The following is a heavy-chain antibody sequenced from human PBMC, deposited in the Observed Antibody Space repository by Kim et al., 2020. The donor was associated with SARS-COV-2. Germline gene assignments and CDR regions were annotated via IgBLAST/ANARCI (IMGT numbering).Heavy chain of an antibody. J-gene: IGHJ3*02. D-gene: IGHD2-2*01. CDR2: ISSSSSYI. V-gene: IGHV3-21*01. Sequence: GGSLRLSCAASGFTFSSYSMNWVRQAPGKGLEWVSSISSSSSYIYYADSVKGRFTISRDNAKNSLYLQMNSLRAEDTAVYYCARSGGSSTSSYHPGAFDIWGQGTMVTVSS. CDR3: ARSGGSSTSSYHPGAFDI. CDR1: GFTFSSYS.